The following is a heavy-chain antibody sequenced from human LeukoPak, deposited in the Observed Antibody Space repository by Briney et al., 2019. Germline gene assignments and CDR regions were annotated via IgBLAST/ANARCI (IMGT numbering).Heavy chain of an antibody. V-gene: IGHV3-11*06. CDR2: ISSSSTDT. J-gene: IGHJ4*02. CDR1: GFSFSDHH. Sequence: KPGGSLRLSCAASGFSFSDHHMSWIHQAPGKGLEWVSYISSSSTDTGYAESVKGRFTISRDNAKNSLYLQMNSLRAEDTAVYYCARSYSSSRGTFDYWGQGTLVTVSS. CDR3: ARSYSSSRGTFDY. D-gene: IGHD6-6*01.